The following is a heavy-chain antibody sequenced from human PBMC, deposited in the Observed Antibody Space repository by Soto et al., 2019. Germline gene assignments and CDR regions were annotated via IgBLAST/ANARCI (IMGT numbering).Heavy chain of an antibody. CDR2: IYYSGST. Sequence: PSETLSLTCTVSGGSINSYYWSWIRQPPGKGLEWIGYIYYSGSTNYNPSLKSRVTISVDTSKNQFSLKLTSVTAAGTAVYYCARDKITGLFDYWGQGTLVTVSS. CDR1: GGSINSYY. V-gene: IGHV4-59*12. D-gene: IGHD2-8*02. CDR3: ARDKITGLFDY. J-gene: IGHJ4*02.